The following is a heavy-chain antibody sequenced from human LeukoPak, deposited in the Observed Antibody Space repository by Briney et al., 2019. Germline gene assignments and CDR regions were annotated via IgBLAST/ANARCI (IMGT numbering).Heavy chain of an antibody. V-gene: IGHV1-8*01. CDR3: ARHIPDSSSSVYDY. Sequence: EASVKVSYKASGYTFTSYDIHWVRQATGQGLEWMGWMSPNSGNTAYAQKFRGRVTMTRNTSISTACMELSSLRSEDTTVYYCARHIPDSSSSVYDYWGQGTLVTVSS. CDR1: GYTFTSYD. CDR2: MSPNSGNT. J-gene: IGHJ4*02. D-gene: IGHD6-6*01.